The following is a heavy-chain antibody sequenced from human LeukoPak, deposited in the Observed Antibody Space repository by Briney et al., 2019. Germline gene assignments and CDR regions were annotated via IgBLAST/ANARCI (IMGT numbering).Heavy chain of an antibody. J-gene: IGHJ5*02. Sequence: SETLFLTCAVYGGSFSGYYWSWIRQPPGKGLEWIGEINHSGSTNYNPSLKSRVTISVDTSKNQFSLKLSSVTAADTAVYYCARLARNYYGSGSYYLNWFDPWGQGTLVTVSS. V-gene: IGHV4-34*01. CDR3: ARLARNYYGSGSYYLNWFDP. CDR2: INHSGST. D-gene: IGHD3-10*01. CDR1: GGSFSGYY.